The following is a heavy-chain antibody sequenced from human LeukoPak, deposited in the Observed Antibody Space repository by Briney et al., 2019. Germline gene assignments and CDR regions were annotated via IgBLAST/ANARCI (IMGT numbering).Heavy chain of an antibody. Sequence: PGGSLRLSCSASGFTFSDYDMNWVRQAPGKGLEWVAFIRYDGSNKYYADSVKGRFTISRDNSKNTLYLQMNSLRAEDTAVYYCAKDHAKGVVVPAAMGGWGQGTLVTVSS. D-gene: IGHD2-2*01. CDR2: IRYDGSNK. CDR1: GFTFSDYD. J-gene: IGHJ4*02. CDR3: AKDHAKGVVVPAAMGG. V-gene: IGHV3-30*02.